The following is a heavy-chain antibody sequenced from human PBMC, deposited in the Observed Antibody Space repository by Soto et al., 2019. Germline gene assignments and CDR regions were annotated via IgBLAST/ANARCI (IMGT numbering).Heavy chain of an antibody. CDR2: IIPAHDTP. J-gene: IGHJ6*02. CDR1: GGTFRTYA. CDR3: SRDRGAYNMRNENYFYGMDV. V-gene: IGHV1-69*01. Sequence: QVQLVQSGPEVKKPGSSVKVSCKASGGTFRTYAVSWVRRAPGHGLEWLGGIIPAHDTPNYAPRFEGRVTITADEATNTAYMELNSLTSDDTAVYYCSRDRGAYNMRNENYFYGMDVWGQGTTVTVSS. D-gene: IGHD1-1*01.